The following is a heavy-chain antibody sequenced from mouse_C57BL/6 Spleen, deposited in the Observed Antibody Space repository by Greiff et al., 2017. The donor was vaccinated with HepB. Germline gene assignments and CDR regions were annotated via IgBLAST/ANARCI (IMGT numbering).Heavy chain of an antibody. J-gene: IGHJ2*01. CDR1: GFSLSTSGMG. CDR2: IYWDDDK. CDR3: ARRLGAFDY. D-gene: IGHD4-1*01. Sequence: QVTLKESGPGILQSSQTLSLTCSFSGFSLSTSGMGVSWIRQPSGKGLEWLAHIYWDDDKRYNPSLKSRLTISKDTSRNQVFLKITSVDTADTATYYCARRLGAFDYWGQGTTLTVSS. V-gene: IGHV8-12*01.